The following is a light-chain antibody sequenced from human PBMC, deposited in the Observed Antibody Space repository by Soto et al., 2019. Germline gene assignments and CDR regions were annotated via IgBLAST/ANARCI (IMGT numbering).Light chain of an antibody. J-gene: IGLJ3*02. V-gene: IGLV2-14*01. CDR2: EVT. CDR1: SSDIGSYNF. CDR3: CSYRSSRTWV. Sequence: QSALTQPASVSGSPGQSITISCTGTSSDIGSYNFVSWYQQCPGKALRLLIYEVTNRPSGVSNRFFGSKSGNTASLTISGLQAEDDADYYCCSYRSSRTWVFGGGTKLTVL.